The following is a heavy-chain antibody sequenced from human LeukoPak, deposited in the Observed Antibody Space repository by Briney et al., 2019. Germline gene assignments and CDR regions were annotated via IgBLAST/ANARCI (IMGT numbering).Heavy chain of an antibody. V-gene: IGHV4-39*07. Sequence: SETLSLTCFVSGGSISSSGFHWGWVRQPPGKGLEWIGSMYYTGSTYYNPSLKSRVTISGGTSKNRFSLKVTSMTAADTAVYYCTTSGLEWLSPNYYFDYWGQGTLVTVSS. J-gene: IGHJ4*02. CDR2: MYYTGST. D-gene: IGHD3-3*01. CDR3: TTSGLEWLSPNYYFDY. CDR1: GGSISSSGFH.